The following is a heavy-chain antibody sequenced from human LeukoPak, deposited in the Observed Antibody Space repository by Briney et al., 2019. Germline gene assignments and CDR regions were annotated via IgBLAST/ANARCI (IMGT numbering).Heavy chain of an antibody. CDR3: ARINWNPDY. CDR2: IYSTGST. J-gene: IGHJ4*02. V-gene: IGHV4-4*07. D-gene: IGHD1-1*01. Sequence: SETLSLTCTVSGGSISSYYWSWIRQPAGKGLEWIGHIYSTGSTYYNPSLKSRVTISVDTSKNQFSLKLSSVTAADTAVYYCARINWNPDYWGQGTLVTVSS. CDR1: GGSISSYY.